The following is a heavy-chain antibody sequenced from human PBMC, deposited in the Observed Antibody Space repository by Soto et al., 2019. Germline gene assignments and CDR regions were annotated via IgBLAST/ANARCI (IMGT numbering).Heavy chain of an antibody. CDR2: INQDGSGI. CDR1: GSTFRNYW. V-gene: IGHV3-7*01. D-gene: IGHD1-1*01. CDR3: ALPLEMGTMAS. Sequence: EVQLVQSGGGLVQPGGSLRLSGAASGSTFRNYWMNWVRQAPGKGLEWVANINQDGSGIYYVDSVKGRFTISRDNAENSLFLQMNSLRAEDTAFYSCALPLEMGTMASWGQGTLVVVSS. J-gene: IGHJ4*02.